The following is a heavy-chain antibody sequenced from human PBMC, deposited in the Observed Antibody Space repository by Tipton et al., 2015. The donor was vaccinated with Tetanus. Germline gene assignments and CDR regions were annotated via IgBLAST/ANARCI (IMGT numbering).Heavy chain of an antibody. Sequence: SLRLSCAASGFPFSNFAMNWIRQSPLRGLEWVSSISSTSTYISYADSIKGRFTISRDNAKNSLYLQMNSLTAEDSAVYYCASGSTLDYWGQGTLVTVSS. CDR2: ISSTSTYI. V-gene: IGHV3-21*01. J-gene: IGHJ4*02. D-gene: IGHD4-11*01. CDR3: ASGSTLDY. CDR1: GFPFSNFA.